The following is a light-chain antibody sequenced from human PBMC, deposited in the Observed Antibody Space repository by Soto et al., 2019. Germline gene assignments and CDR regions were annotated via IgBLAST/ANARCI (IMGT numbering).Light chain of an antibody. V-gene: IGKV3-20*01. Sequence: EIVLTQSPGTLSLSPGERATLSCRASQSVSSSYLAWYQQKPGQAPRLLIYGASSRAIGIPDTFSGSGSGTDFSLTISRLEPEEFAVYYCQQYGSSPTFGGGTKVEIK. CDR1: QSVSSSY. J-gene: IGKJ4*01. CDR2: GAS. CDR3: QQYGSSPT.